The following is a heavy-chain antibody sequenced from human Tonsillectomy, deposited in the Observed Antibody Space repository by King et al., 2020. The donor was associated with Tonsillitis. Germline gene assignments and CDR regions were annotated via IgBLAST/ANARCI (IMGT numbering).Heavy chain of an antibody. CDR3: ASGGGDSLGRLFDP. D-gene: IGHD4-17*01. V-gene: IGHV4-38-2*02. CDR1: GYSISSGYY. CDR2: IYHSGST. J-gene: IGHJ5*02. Sequence: QLQESGPGLVKPSETLSLKCTVSGYSISSGYYWGWIRQPPGKGLEWIGSIYHSGSTYYNPSLTGRVTISVDTSKNQFSLKVSSVTAADTAVYYCASGGGDSLGRLFDPWGQGTLVTVSS.